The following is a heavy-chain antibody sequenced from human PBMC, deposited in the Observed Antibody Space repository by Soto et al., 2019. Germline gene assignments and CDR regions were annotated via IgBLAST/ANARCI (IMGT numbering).Heavy chain of an antibody. V-gene: IGHV3-30*18. Sequence: HPGGSLRLSCAASGFSFTTYGMHWVRQAPGKGLEWVAVISYDGSNKYYADSVKGRFTISRDNSKNTLYLQMNSLRPEDTAVYYCAKDGSSLAYYFDYWGQGTLVTVSS. CDR2: ISYDGSNK. CDR1: GFSFTTYG. J-gene: IGHJ4*02. D-gene: IGHD2-2*01. CDR3: AKDGSSLAYYFDY.